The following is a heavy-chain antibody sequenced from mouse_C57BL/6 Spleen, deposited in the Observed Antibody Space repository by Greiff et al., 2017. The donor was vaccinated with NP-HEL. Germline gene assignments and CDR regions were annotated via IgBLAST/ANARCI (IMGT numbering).Heavy chain of an antibody. Sequence: QVQLQQSGAELARPGASVKMSCKASGYTFTSYTMHWVKQRPGQGLEWIGYINPSSGYTKYNQKFKDKATLTADKSSSTAYMQLSSLTSEDSAVYYCARAEGLGRGLGWGTGTTVTVSS. V-gene: IGHV1-4*01. CDR3: ARAEGLGRGLG. CDR1: GYTFTSYT. J-gene: IGHJ1*03. CDR2: INPSSGYT. D-gene: IGHD4-1*01.